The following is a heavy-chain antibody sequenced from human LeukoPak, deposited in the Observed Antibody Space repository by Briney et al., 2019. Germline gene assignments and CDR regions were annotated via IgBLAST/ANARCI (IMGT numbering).Heavy chain of an antibody. CDR1: GYTFTSYG. Sequence: GASVRVSCKASGYTFTSYGISWVRQAPGQGLEWMGWISDYNGNTNYAQKLQGRVTMTTDTSTSTAYMELRSLRSDDTAVYYCARGPGVRGVIIYYYYMDVWGKGTTVTVSS. D-gene: IGHD3-10*01. CDR3: ARGPGVRGVIIYYYYMDV. V-gene: IGHV1-18*01. CDR2: ISDYNGNT. J-gene: IGHJ6*03.